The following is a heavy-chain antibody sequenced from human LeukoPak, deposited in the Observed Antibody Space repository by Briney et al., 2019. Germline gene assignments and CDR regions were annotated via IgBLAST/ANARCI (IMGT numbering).Heavy chain of an antibody. Sequence: GGSLRLSCAASGFTFSSYGMHLVRQAPGKGLEWVALIRYDGSNKYYADSVKGRFTISRDNSKNTLYLQMNSLRAEDTAVYYCAKDTSGSYYDYGYWGQGTLVTVSS. J-gene: IGHJ4*02. CDR2: IRYDGSNK. CDR1: GFTFSSYG. CDR3: AKDTSGSYYDYGY. D-gene: IGHD1-26*01. V-gene: IGHV3-30*02.